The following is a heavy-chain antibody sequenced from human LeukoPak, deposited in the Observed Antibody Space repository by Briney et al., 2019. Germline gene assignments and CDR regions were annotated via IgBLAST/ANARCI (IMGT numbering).Heavy chain of an antibody. V-gene: IGHV4-34*01. CDR2: INHSGST. CDR3: ARGRTSNWFDP. Sequence: PSETLSLTCAVYGGSFSGYYWSWIRQPPGKGLEWIGEINHSGSTNYNPSLKSRVTTSVDTSKNQLSLELTSVTAADTAVYYCARGRTSNWFDPWGQGTLVTVSS. D-gene: IGHD1-14*01. J-gene: IGHJ5*02. CDR1: GGSFSGYY.